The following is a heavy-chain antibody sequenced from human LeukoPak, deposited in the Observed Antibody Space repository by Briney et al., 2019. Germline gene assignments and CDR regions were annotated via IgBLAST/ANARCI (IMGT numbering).Heavy chain of an antibody. CDR2: ISSNGGST. CDR1: GSTFSSYA. J-gene: IGHJ3*02. CDR3: ARDLVGSHDAFDI. D-gene: IGHD1-26*01. Sequence: GGSLRLSCAASGSTFSSYAMHWVRQAPGKGLEYVSAISSNGGSTYYANSVKGRFTISRDNSKNTLYLQMGSLRAEDMAVYYCARDLVGSHDAFDIWGQGTMVTVSS. V-gene: IGHV3-64*01.